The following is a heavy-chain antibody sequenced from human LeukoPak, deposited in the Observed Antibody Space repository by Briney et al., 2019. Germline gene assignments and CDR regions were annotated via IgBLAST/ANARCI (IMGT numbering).Heavy chain of an antibody. V-gene: IGHV1-18*01. D-gene: IGHD3-10*01. J-gene: IGHJ4*02. Sequence: GASVKVSCKASGYTFTNYGISWVRQAPGQGLQWMGWISVNNADTNYAQNFQGRVTLTTDTSTGTAYMELRSLRSDDTAVYYCASVRWFGELFSDYWGQGTLVTVSS. CDR3: ASVRWFGELFSDY. CDR2: ISVNNADT. CDR1: GYTFTNYG.